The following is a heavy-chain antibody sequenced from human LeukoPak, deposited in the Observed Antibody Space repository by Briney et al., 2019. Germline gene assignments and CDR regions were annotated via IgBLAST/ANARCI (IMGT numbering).Heavy chain of an antibody. CDR3: ARDLRFSPYYYMDV. Sequence: SETLSLTCTVSGGSISSYYGSWVRQPPGKGVEGMGYIYYSGRTNYNPSLTSRVTISVDTSKNKCALTLSSVTAADTAVYYCARDLRFSPYYYMDVWGKGTTVTVSS. CDR2: IYYSGRT. V-gene: IGHV4-59*01. CDR1: GGSISSYY. D-gene: IGHD2/OR15-2a*01. J-gene: IGHJ6*03.